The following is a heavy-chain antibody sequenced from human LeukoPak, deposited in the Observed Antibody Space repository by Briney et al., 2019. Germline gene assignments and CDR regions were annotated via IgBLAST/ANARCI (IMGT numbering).Heavy chain of an antibody. CDR3: AKYGSGSYLGYFDY. CDR1: RFTFSSYA. CDR2: ISGGGGST. Sequence: GGSLRLSCAASRFTFSSYAMSWVRQAPGKGLEWVSGISGGGGSTYYADSVKGRFTISRDNSKNTLYLQMNSLRAEDTAVYYCAKYGSGSYLGYFDYWGQGTLVTVSS. D-gene: IGHD3-10*01. J-gene: IGHJ4*02. V-gene: IGHV3-23*01.